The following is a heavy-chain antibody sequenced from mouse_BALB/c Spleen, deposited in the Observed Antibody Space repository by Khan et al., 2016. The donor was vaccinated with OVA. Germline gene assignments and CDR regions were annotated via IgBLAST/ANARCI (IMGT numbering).Heavy chain of an antibody. J-gene: IGHJ3*01. V-gene: IGHV1S22*01. CDR1: GYTFTSYW. CDR2: IYPGSGST. CDR3: TRGGYYGKSLFAY. D-gene: IGHD2-1*01. Sequence: LQQPGSELVSPGASVKLSCKASGYTFTSYWMHWVKQRHGQGLEWIGNIYPGSGSTNYDEMFKSKGTLTVDTSSNTAYMNLSSLTSEDSAVYYCTRGGYYGKSLFAYWGQGTLVTVSA.